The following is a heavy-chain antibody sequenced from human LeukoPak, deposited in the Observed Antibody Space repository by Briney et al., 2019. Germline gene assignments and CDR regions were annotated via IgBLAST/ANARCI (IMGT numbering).Heavy chain of an antibody. Sequence: SETLSLTCGASGGSITNTNYWTWVRQPPGKGLEWIGEVNLQGRTNYNPSLMGRVAISVDKSENHVSLQLTSVTAADTAVYYCAREGGPYRPLDYSGQGTLVTVSS. V-gene: IGHV4-4*02. CDR2: VNLQGRT. J-gene: IGHJ4*02. CDR3: AREGGPYRPLDY. CDR1: GGSITNTNY.